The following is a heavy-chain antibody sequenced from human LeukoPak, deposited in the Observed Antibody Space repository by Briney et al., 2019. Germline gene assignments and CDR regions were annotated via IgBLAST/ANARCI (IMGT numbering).Heavy chain of an antibody. J-gene: IGHJ6*02. Sequence: GESLKISCKGSGYSFTSYWIGWVRPMPGKGLEWMGIIYPGDSDTRYSPSFQGQVTISADKSFSTAYLQWSSLKASDTAMYYCARLPTYSSGWSQGYYYGMDVWGQGTTVTVSS. CDR3: ARLPTYSSGWSQGYYYGMDV. CDR1: GYSFTSYW. D-gene: IGHD6-19*01. CDR2: IYPGDSDT. V-gene: IGHV5-51*01.